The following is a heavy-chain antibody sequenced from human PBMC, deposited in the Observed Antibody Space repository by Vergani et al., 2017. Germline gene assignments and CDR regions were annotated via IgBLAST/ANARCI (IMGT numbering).Heavy chain of an antibody. CDR2: IYYSGST. Sequence: QVQLQESGPGLVKPSQTLSLTCTVSGGSINSGDYYWSWIRQPPGKGLEWIGYIYYSGSTDYNPSLKSRLTMSIDTSKNHFSLKLTSVTAADTAVYYCARGRLNFDSSGYYYLDYWGQGTLVTVSS. J-gene: IGHJ4*02. D-gene: IGHD3-22*01. CDR1: GGSINSGDYY. V-gene: IGHV4-30-4*08. CDR3: ARGRLNFDSSGYYYLDY.